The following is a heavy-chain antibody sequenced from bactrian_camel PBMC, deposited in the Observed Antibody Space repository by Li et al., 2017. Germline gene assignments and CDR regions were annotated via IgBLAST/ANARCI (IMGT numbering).Heavy chain of an antibody. J-gene: IGHJ6*01. V-gene: IGHV3S25*01. CDR2: LNSGSSNT. D-gene: IGHD2*01. Sequence: QLVESGGGLVQPGGSLRLSCAASGFTFSGYWVYWVRQAPGKGLEWVSDLNSGSSNTYYADSVKGRFTISRDSAENTVYLQMNSLKPEDTAVYYCVIGGNLYLVFDYWGQGTQVTVS. CDR1: GFTFSGYW. CDR3: VIGGNLYLVFDY.